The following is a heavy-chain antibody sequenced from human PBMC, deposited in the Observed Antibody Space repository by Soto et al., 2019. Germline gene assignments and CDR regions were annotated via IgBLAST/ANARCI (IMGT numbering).Heavy chain of an antibody. J-gene: IGHJ4*02. V-gene: IGHV2-5*02. Sequence: QITLNESGPTVVRPTETLTLTCRFSGFSLTTSGVGVGWIRQSPGQAPEWLALIYWDDDKRYSASLKSRLTITQETSKNQVVLTVSDLDPTDTATYYCAHRVLRTVFGLVTTTAIYFDFWGQGTPVAVSS. CDR3: AHRVLRTVFGLVTTTAIYFDF. D-gene: IGHD3-3*01. CDR2: IYWDDDK. CDR1: GFSLTTSGVG.